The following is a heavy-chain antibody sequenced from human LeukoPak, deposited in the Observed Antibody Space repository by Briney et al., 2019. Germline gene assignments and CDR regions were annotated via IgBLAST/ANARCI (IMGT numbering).Heavy chain of an antibody. CDR2: ISYDGSNK. Sequence: GGSLRLSCAASGFTFSSYGMHWVRQAPGKGLEWVAVISYDGSNKYYADSVKGRFTISRDNSKNTLYLQVNSLRAEDTAVYYCAKVSGHKQWHFDYWGQGTLVTVSS. D-gene: IGHD6-19*01. CDR3: AKVSGHKQWHFDY. CDR1: GFTFSSYG. J-gene: IGHJ4*02. V-gene: IGHV3-30*18.